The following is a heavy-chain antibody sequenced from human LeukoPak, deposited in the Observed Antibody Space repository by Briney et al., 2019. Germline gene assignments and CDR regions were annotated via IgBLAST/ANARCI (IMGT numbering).Heavy chain of an antibody. J-gene: IGHJ3*02. D-gene: IGHD4-23*01. CDR2: ISSSSSYI. CDR3: ARDDGGLDAFDI. Sequence: GGSLRLSCAASGFTFSSYAMSWVRQAPGKGLEWVSSISSSSSYIYYADSVKGRFTVSRDNAKNSLYLQMNSLRAEDTAVYYCARDDGGLDAFDIWGQGTMVTVSS. CDR1: GFTFSSYA. V-gene: IGHV3-21*01.